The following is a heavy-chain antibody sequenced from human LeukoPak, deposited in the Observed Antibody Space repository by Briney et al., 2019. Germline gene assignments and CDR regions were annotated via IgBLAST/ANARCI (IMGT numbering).Heavy chain of an antibody. CDR1: GDSFSGYY. D-gene: IGHD1-7*01. Sequence: SETLSLTCAVYGDSFSGYYWTWIRQPPGKGLEWIGEVNHGESTTYNPSLRSRVTISVDTSKNQFSLKLNSVTAADTAAYYCARRGMNWDYVWYFDLWGRGTLVTVSS. CDR2: VNHGEST. J-gene: IGHJ2*01. CDR3: ARRGMNWDYVWYFDL. V-gene: IGHV4-34*01.